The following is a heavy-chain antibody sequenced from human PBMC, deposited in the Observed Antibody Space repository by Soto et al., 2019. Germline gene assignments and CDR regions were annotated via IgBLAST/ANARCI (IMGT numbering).Heavy chain of an antibody. CDR2: IIPIFGTA. V-gene: IGHV1-69*06. CDR3: ARGGGYSYGLVQYWFDP. CDR1: GGTFSSYA. D-gene: IGHD5-18*01. Sequence: ASVKVSCKASGGTFSSYAISWVRQAPGQGLEWMGGIIPIFGTANYAQKFQGRVTITADKSTSTAYMELSSLRSEDTAVYYCARGGGYSYGLVQYWFDPWGQGTLLTVS. J-gene: IGHJ5*02.